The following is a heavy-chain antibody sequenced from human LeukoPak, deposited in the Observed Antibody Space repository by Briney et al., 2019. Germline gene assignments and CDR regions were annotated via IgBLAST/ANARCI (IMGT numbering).Heavy chain of an antibody. D-gene: IGHD6-6*01. CDR1: GGTFSSYA. CDR3: ASWEGRRQLVKGYAFDI. Sequence: SVKVSCKASGGTFSSYAISWVRQAPGQGLEWMGGIIPIFGTANYAQKFQGRVTITTDESTSTAYMELSSLRSEDTAVYYCASWEGRRQLVKGYAFDIWGQGTMVTVSS. CDR2: IIPIFGTA. V-gene: IGHV1-69*05. J-gene: IGHJ3*02.